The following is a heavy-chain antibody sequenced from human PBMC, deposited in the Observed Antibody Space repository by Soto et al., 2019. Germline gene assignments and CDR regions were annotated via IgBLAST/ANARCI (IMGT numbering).Heavy chain of an antibody. V-gene: IGHV3-74*01. J-gene: IGHJ3*02. D-gene: IGHD3-22*01. CDR1: GLTSSSYW. CDR2: ISNDGSST. Sequence: EVQLVESGGGLVQPGGSLRLSCAAAGLTSSSYWIHWVRQAPGKGLVWVSRISNDGSSTNYEDSVKGRFTISRDNGKNTVYLQMNSLRGEDTAVYYCARDTYDYDSSDHFSADAFDIWGQGTMGTVSS. CDR3: ARDTYDYDSSDHFSADAFDI.